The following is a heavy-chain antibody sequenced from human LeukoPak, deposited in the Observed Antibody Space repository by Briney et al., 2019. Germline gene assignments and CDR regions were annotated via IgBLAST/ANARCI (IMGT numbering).Heavy chain of an antibody. J-gene: IGHJ4*02. V-gene: IGHV4-30-2*01. D-gene: IGHD6-13*01. CDR1: GGSISSGGYY. Sequence: PSETLSLTCTVSGGSISSGGYYWSLIRQPPGKGLEWIGYIYHSGSTYYNPSLKSRVTISVDTSKNQFSLKLSSVTAADTAVYYCARQYSSSWFDYWGQGTLVTVSS. CDR2: IYHSGST. CDR3: ARQYSSSWFDY.